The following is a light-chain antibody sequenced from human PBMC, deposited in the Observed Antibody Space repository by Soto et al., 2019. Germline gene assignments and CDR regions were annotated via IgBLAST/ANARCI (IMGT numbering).Light chain of an antibody. V-gene: IGKV3-15*01. CDR1: QTIGSY. Sequence: EIVMTQSPATLSVSPGERATLSCRASQTIGSYLAWYQQKPGQAPRLLIYGASTRATGIPARFSGSGSGTEFTLTISSLQSEDFAVYYCQQYNNWLWTFGQGTKVEIK. CDR2: GAS. J-gene: IGKJ1*01. CDR3: QQYNNWLWT.